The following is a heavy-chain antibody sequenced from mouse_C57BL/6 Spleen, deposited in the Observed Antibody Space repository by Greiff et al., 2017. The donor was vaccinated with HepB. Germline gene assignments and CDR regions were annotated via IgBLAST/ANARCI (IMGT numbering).Heavy chain of an antibody. J-gene: IGHJ2*01. V-gene: IGHV5-17*01. Sequence: EVKLMESGGGLVKPGGSLKLSCAASGFTFSDYGMHWVRQAPEKGLEWVAYISSGSSTIYYADTVKGRFTISRDNAKNTLFLQMTSLRSEDTAMYYCARPYYYGSSYLYYFDYWGQGTTLTVSS. D-gene: IGHD1-1*01. CDR2: ISSGSSTI. CDR1: GFTFSDYG. CDR3: ARPYYYGSSYLYYFDY.